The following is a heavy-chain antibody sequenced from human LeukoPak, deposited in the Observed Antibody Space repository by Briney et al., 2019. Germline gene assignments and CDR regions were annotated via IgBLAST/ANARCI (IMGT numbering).Heavy chain of an antibody. J-gene: IGHJ4*02. CDR1: GFTFSDYY. CDR3: ARRGYSYGPSKYYFDY. V-gene: IGHV3-11*04. D-gene: IGHD5-18*01. CDR2: ISCSGSTI. Sequence: SLSLSCAASGFTFSDYYMSLIRQAPGKGLEWVSYISCSGSTIYYADSVKGRFTISRDNAKNSLYLQMNSLSADDTAVYYCARRGYSYGPSKYYFDYWGQGTLVTVSS.